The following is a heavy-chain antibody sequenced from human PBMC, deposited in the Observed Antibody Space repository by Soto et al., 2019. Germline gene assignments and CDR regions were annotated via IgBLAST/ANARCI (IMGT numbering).Heavy chain of an antibody. CDR3: AKDTGQYYDILTGYFDY. CDR1: GFTFDDYA. J-gene: IGHJ4*02. V-gene: IGHV3-9*01. CDR2: ISWNSGSI. D-gene: IGHD3-9*01. Sequence: EVQLVESGGGLVQPGRSLRLSCAASGFTFDDYAMHWVRQAPGKGPEWVSGISWNSGSIGYADSVKGRFTISRDNAKNSLYLQMNSLRAEDTALYYCAKDTGQYYDILTGYFDYWGQGTLVTVSS.